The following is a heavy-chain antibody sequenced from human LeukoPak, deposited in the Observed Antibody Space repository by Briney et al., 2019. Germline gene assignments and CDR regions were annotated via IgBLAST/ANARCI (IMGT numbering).Heavy chain of an antibody. D-gene: IGHD3-9*01. CDR1: GGSISSGGYS. V-gene: IGHV4-30-2*01. Sequence: PSQTLSLTCAVSGGSISSGGYSWSWIRQPPGKSLEWIGYIYHSGSTYYNPSLKSRVTISVDRSKNQFSLKLSSVTAADTAVYYCARELPTGWVGYWGQGTLVTVSS. CDR2: IYHSGST. J-gene: IGHJ4*02. CDR3: ARELPTGWVGY.